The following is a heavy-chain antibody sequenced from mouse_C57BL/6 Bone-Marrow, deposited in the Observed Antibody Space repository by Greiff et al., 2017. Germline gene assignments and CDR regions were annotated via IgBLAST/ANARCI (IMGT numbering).Heavy chain of an antibody. CDR2: IFPGSGST. J-gene: IGHJ4*01. D-gene: IGHD1-1*01. CDR1: GYTFTDYY. V-gene: IGHV1-75*01. CDR3: ARPNAPIYYYGPYYAMDY. Sequence: VQLQQSGPELVKPGASVKISCKASGYTFTDYYINWVKQRPGQGLEWIGWIFPGSGSTYYNEKFKGKATLTVDKSSSTDYMLLSSLTSEDSAVYFCARPNAPIYYYGPYYAMDYWGQGTSVTVSS.